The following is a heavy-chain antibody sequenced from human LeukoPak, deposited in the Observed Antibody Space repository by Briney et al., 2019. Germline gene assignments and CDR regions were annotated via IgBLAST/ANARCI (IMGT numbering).Heavy chain of an antibody. V-gene: IGHV3-23*01. Sequence: PGGSLRLSCAASGFTFSSYAMSWVRQAPGKGLEWVSAISGSGGSTYYADSVKGRFTISRDNSKNTLYLQMNSLRAEDTAVYYCAKAMGDTAMVEYTDAFDIWGQGTMVTVSS. J-gene: IGHJ3*02. CDR1: GFTFSSYA. CDR2: ISGSGGST. CDR3: AKAMGDTAMVEYTDAFDI. D-gene: IGHD5-18*01.